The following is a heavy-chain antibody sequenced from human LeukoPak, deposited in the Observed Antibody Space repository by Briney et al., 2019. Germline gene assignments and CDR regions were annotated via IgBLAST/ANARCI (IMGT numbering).Heavy chain of an antibody. CDR2: IYTSGST. Sequence: SETLSLTCTVSGGSISSYYWSWIRQPAGKGLEWIGRIYTSGSTNYNPSLKSRVTMSVDTSKNQFSLKLSSVTAADTAVYYCAXXXIAAAGLPFDYWGQGTLVTVSS. CDR1: GGSISSYY. CDR3: AXXXIAAAGLPFDY. J-gene: IGHJ4*02. V-gene: IGHV4-4*07. D-gene: IGHD6-13*01.